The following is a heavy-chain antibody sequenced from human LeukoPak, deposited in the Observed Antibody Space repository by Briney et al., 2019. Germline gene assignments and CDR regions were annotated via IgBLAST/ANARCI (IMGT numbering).Heavy chain of an antibody. CDR3: ARNPSGGIGWFDP. CDR1: GYSISTSNW. D-gene: IGHD6-13*01. V-gene: IGHV4-28*01. CDR2: IYYSGST. Sequence: SDTLSLTCAVSGYSISTSNWWGWIRQPPGKGLEWIGYIYYSGSTFYNPSLKSRVTMSVDTSKNQFSLRLSSVTAVDTAVYYCARNPSGGIGWFDPWGQGTLVAVSS. J-gene: IGHJ5*02.